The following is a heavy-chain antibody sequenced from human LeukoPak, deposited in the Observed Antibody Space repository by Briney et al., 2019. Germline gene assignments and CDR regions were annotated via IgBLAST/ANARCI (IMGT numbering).Heavy chain of an antibody. CDR3: ARDTPTTMVRGAGMDV. J-gene: IGHJ6*02. V-gene: IGHV3-53*04. Sequence: PGGSLRLSCAASGFTVSSNYMSWVRQAPGKGLERVSVIYSGGSTYYADSVKGRFIISRHNSKNTLYLQMNSLRAEDTAVYYCARDTPTTMVRGAGMDVWGQGTTVTVSS. CDR1: GFTVSSNY. D-gene: IGHD3-10*01. CDR2: IYSGGST.